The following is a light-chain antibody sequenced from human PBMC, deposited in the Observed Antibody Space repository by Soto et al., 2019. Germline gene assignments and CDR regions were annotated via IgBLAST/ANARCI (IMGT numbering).Light chain of an antibody. J-gene: IGKJ4*01. CDR1: RGIGNY. CDR3: QKYDDAPLS. V-gene: IGKV1-27*01. Sequence: DIQMTQSPSSLSASVGVRVTITCRASRGIGNYLAWYQQKPGKVPNRLIYAASTFQSGVSSRFSGSGSGTDFTLTISSLQPGDVATYYCQKYDDAPLSFGGGTKVEI. CDR2: AAS.